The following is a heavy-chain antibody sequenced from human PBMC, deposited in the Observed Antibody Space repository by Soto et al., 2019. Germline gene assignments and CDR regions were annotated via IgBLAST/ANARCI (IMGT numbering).Heavy chain of an antibody. J-gene: IGHJ5*02. D-gene: IGHD6-13*01. CDR1: GGSISGYY. V-gene: IGHV4-4*07. CDR3: ARDEGSSWPRLREFDP. Sequence: SETLSLTCTVSGGSISGYYWSWIRQPAGKGLEWIGRIYDIGSTNYNPSLKSRVTMSVDTSKNQFSLKLSSVTAADTAVYYCARDEGSSWPRLREFDPWGRGTLVTVSS. CDR2: IYDIGST.